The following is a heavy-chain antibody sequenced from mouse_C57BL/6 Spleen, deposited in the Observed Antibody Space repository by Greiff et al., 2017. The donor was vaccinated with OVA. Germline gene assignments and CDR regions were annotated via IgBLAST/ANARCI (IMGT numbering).Heavy chain of an antibody. CDR1: GFTFSSYA. CDR3: TRAGTAQATYYALDY. V-gene: IGHV5-9-1*02. D-gene: IGHD3-2*02. J-gene: IGHJ4*01. Sequence: EVMLVESGEGLVKPGGSLKLSCAASGFTFSSYAMSWVRQTPEKRLEWVAYISSGGDYIYYADTVKGRFTISRDNARNTLYLQMSSLKSEDPAMYYCTRAGTAQATYYALDYWGQGTSVTVSS. CDR2: ISSGGDYI.